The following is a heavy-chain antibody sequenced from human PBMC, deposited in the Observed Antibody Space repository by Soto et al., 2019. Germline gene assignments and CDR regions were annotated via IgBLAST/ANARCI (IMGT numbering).Heavy chain of an antibody. D-gene: IGHD2-2*01. CDR2: ISGSGGST. CDR3: AKDGGYCSSTSCPRYDAFDI. J-gene: IGHJ3*02. V-gene: IGHV3-23*01. Sequence: GGSLRLSCAASGFTFSSYAMSWVRQAPGKWLGWVSAISGSGGSTYYADSVKGRFTISRDNSKNTLYLQMNSLRAEDTAVYYCAKDGGYCSSTSCPRYDAFDIWGQGXMVTV. CDR1: GFTFSSYA.